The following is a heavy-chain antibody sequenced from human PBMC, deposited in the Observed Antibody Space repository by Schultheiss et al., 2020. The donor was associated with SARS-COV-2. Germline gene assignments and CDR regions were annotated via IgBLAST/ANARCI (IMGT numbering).Heavy chain of an antibody. V-gene: IGHV3-30*03. Sequence: GGSLRLSCAASGFTFSSYSMNWVRQAPGKGLEWVADVSYDGSNKYYADSVKGRFTISRDNSKNTLYLQMNSLRAEDTAVYYCAREVLYSSGWYYYYGMDVWGQGTTVTVSS. D-gene: IGHD6-19*01. CDR2: VSYDGSNK. CDR1: GFTFSSYS. CDR3: AREVLYSSGWYYYYGMDV. J-gene: IGHJ6*02.